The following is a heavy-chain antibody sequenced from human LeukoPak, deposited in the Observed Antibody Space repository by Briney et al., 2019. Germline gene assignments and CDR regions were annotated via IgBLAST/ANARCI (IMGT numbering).Heavy chain of an antibody. J-gene: IGHJ4*02. CDR3: ARGGGDYSNYSDFDY. D-gene: IGHD4-11*01. CDR2: INHSGST. Sequence: SETLSLTCAVYGGSFSGYYWSWIRQPPGKGLEWIGEINHSGSTNYNPSLKSRVTISVDKSKNQFSLKLSSMTAADTAVYYCARGGGDYSNYSDFDYWGQGTLDTVSS. V-gene: IGHV4-34*01. CDR1: GGSFSGYY.